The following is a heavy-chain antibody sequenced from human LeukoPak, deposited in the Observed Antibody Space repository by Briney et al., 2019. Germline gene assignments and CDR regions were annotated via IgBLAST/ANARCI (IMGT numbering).Heavy chain of an antibody. CDR3: TKEGGPMAVTTERYSFDQ. CDR2: VSNDGRVQ. D-gene: IGHD4-17*01. CDR1: GFTFSNYG. Sequence: QTGRSLRLSCAASGFTFSNYGMHWVRQAPGKGLEWVAVVSNDGRVQYYADSVKGRFTISRGNSKDTLSLQMNSLRAEDTAVYYCTKEGGPMAVTTERYSFDQWGQGTLVTVSS. V-gene: IGHV3-30*18. J-gene: IGHJ4*02.